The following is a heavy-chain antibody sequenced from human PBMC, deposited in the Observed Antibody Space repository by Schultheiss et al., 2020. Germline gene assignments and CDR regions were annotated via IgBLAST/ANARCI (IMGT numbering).Heavy chain of an antibody. Sequence: GGSLRLSCAASGLSVSNSYIRWVRQAPGKGLEWVSGISWNSGSIGYADSVKGRFTISRDNAKNTLYLQMNSLRAEDTAVYYCAGIGVVVVPAGDRYYYYGMDVWGQGNTVTVSS. CDR3: AGIGVVVVPAGDRYYYYGMDV. CDR1: GLSVSNSY. J-gene: IGHJ6*02. CDR2: ISWNSGSI. V-gene: IGHV3-53*01. D-gene: IGHD2-2*01.